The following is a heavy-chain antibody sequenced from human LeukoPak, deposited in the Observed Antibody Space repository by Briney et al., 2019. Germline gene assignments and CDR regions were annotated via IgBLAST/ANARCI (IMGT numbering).Heavy chain of an antibody. V-gene: IGHV3-23*01. CDR1: GFTFSSYA. CDR2: ISASGGST. Sequence: GGSLRLSCAASGFTFSSYALSWVRQAPGEGLKWVSAISASGGSTDYADSVKGRFTISRDNSKNTLYLQMNSLRAEDTAVYYCAKVGLYGYNPLDYWGQGTLVTVSS. D-gene: IGHD5-24*01. CDR3: AKVGLYGYNPLDY. J-gene: IGHJ4*02.